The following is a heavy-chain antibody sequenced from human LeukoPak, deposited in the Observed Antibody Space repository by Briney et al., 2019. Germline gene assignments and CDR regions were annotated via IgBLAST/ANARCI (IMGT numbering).Heavy chain of an antibody. Sequence: ASVKVSCKASGYTSTSYYMHWVRQAPGQGLEWMGIINPSGGSTSYAQKFQGRVTMTRDTSTSTVYMELSSLRSEDTAVYYCARDSKYCSGGSCYSNWFDPWGQGTLVTVSS. D-gene: IGHD2-15*01. CDR1: GYTSTSYY. V-gene: IGHV1-46*01. CDR3: ARDSKYCSGGSCYSNWFDP. J-gene: IGHJ5*02. CDR2: INPSGGST.